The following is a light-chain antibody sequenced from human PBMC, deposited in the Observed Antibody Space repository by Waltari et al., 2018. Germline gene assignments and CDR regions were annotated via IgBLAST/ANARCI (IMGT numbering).Light chain of an antibody. V-gene: IGKV3-20*01. Sequence: EIVLTQSPGTLSLSPGDRVTLSCRASRRISSTYLAWYQQKPGQAPRLLIYGASNRATGIPDRFSGSGSGTDFILTISRLEPEDFAVYYCQQYGTSPFSFGPGTKVDI. CDR3: QQYGTSPFS. J-gene: IGKJ3*01. CDR1: RRISSTY. CDR2: GAS.